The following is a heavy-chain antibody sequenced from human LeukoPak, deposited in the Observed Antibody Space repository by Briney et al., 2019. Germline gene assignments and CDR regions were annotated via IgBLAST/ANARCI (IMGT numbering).Heavy chain of an antibody. V-gene: IGHV4-4*07. D-gene: IGHD2-15*01. CDR1: GGSISSYY. CDR3: AREGPQGRTPNWFDP. Sequence: SETLSLTCTVSGGSISSYYWSWIRQPAGKGLEWIGRIYTTGSTNYNPSLKSRVTMSVDTSKNQFSLKLNSVTAADTAVYYCAREGPQGRTPNWFDPWGQGTLVTVSS. CDR2: IYTTGST. J-gene: IGHJ5*02.